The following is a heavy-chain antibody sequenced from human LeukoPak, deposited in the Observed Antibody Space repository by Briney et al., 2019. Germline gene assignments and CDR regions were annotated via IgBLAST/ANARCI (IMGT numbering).Heavy chain of an antibody. Sequence: ASVKVSCKASGYTFTSYAMHWVRQAPGQRLEWMGWINAGNGNTKYSQKFQGRVTITRDTSASTAYMELSSLRSEDSAVYYCARGYGSGVPGSFDYWGQGTLVTVSS. CDR1: GYTFTSYA. CDR2: INAGNGNT. V-gene: IGHV1-3*01. J-gene: IGHJ4*02. D-gene: IGHD3-10*01. CDR3: ARGYGSGVPGSFDY.